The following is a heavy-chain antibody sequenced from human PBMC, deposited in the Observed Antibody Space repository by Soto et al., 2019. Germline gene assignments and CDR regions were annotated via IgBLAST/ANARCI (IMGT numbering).Heavy chain of an antibody. CDR2: INPGNGDT. CDR3: ARTDCSSTSCYNYYYYSMDV. V-gene: IGHV1-3*01. D-gene: IGHD2-2*01. CDR1: GYSFTKYG. J-gene: IGHJ6*02. Sequence: ASVKVSCKTSGYSFTKYGLHWVRQAPGQRLEWMGWINPGNGDTKYSQKFQGRVTITRDTSATTAYMELGSLRSEDSAVFYCARTDCSSTSCYNYYYYSMDVWGQGTTVTVSS.